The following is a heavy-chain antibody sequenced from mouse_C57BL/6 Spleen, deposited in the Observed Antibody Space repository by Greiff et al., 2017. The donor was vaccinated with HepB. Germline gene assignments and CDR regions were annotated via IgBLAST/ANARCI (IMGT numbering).Heavy chain of an antibody. J-gene: IGHJ2*01. V-gene: IGHV1-82*01. CDR2: IYPGDGDT. Sequence: VQLQQSGPELVKPGASVKISCKASGYAFSSSWMNWVKQRPGKGLEWIGRIYPGDGDTNYNGKFKGKATLTADKSSSTAYMQLSSLTSEDSAVYCCARSVVTVRSDYWGQGTTPTVSS. CDR1: GYAFSSSW. D-gene: IGHD2-2*01. CDR3: ARSVVTVRSDY.